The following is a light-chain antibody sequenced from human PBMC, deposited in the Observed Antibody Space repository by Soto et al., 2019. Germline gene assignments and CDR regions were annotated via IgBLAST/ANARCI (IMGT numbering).Light chain of an antibody. CDR3: HQYTRDSRPCT. CDR2: DAS. CDR1: QSINIW. J-gene: IGKJ2*02. Sequence: DIQMTQSPSTLSAYVGDRVIITCRASQSINIWLAWYQLKPGKAPKLLIYDASSLESGVPSRFIGSGSGTDFTLPISILQPDDVATYNCHQYTRDSRPCTFGQGTKREIK. V-gene: IGKV1-5*01.